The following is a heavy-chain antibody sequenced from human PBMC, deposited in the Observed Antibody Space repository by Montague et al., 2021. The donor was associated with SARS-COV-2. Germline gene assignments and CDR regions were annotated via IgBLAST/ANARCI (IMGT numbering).Heavy chain of an antibody. J-gene: IGHJ3*01. D-gene: IGHD1-1*01. V-gene: IGHV3-69-1*01. Sequence: SLRLSCAASGFTFGDYTMNWVRQAPGKGLEWLSYIHSNGHIFYGDSVKGRFSVSRDDAKNSLYLQMTSLSAEDAALYFCVRDENWAFDVWGQGTMVTVSS. CDR2: IHSNGHI. CDR1: GFTFGDYT. CDR3: VRDENWAFDV.